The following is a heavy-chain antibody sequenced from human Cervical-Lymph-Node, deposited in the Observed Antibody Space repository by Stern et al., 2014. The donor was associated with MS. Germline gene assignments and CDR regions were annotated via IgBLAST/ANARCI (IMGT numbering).Heavy chain of an antibody. J-gene: IGHJ4*02. CDR3: ATHTYSGNYYLDH. CDR1: GHTLTDLS. CDR2: FAPEDGET. Sequence: VQLVESGAEVKKPGASVKVSCKVSGHTLTDLSIQWVRQAPGKGLEWMGGFAPEDGETIYAQNFQGRVTMTEDTSTDTAYMELSSLRSDDTAVYYCATHTYSGNYYLDHWGQGTLLTVSS. V-gene: IGHV1-24*01. D-gene: IGHD5-12*01.